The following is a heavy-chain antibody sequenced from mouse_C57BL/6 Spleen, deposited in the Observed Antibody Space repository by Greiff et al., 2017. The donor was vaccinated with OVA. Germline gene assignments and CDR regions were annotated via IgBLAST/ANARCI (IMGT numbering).Heavy chain of an antibody. Sequence: EVQLVESGGGLVQPGGSLSLSCAASGFTFTDYYMSWVRQPPGKALEWLGFIRNKANGYTTEYSASVKGRFTISRDNSQSILYLQMNALRAEDSATYYCARYTLYGSSYEWYFDVWGTGTTVTVSS. CDR3: ARYTLYGSSYEWYFDV. D-gene: IGHD1-1*01. V-gene: IGHV7-3*01. CDR2: IRNKANGYTT. CDR1: GFTFTDYY. J-gene: IGHJ1*03.